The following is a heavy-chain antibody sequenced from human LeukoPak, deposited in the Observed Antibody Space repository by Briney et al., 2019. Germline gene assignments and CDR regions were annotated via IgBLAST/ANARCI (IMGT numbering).Heavy chain of an antibody. CDR3: ARINQEPGYSSDY. CDR2: ISYDGSNK. J-gene: IGHJ4*02. Sequence: GGSLRLSCAASGFTFSSYAMHWVRQAPGKGLEGVAVISYDGSNKYYADSVKGRFTISRDNSKNTLYLQMNSLRAEDTAVYYCARINQEPGYSSDYWGQGTLVTVSS. V-gene: IGHV3-30-3*01. D-gene: IGHD5-18*01. CDR1: GFTFSSYA.